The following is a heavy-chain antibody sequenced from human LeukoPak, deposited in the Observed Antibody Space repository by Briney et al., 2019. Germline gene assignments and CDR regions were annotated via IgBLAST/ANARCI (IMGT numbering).Heavy chain of an antibody. V-gene: IGHV4-59*08. CDR1: GGSISSYY. D-gene: IGHD4-11*01. CDR2: IYYSGST. J-gene: IGHJ4*02. CDR3: ARHRTTVTDLFDY. Sequence: PSETLSLTYTVSGGSISSYYWSWIRQPPGKGLEWIGYIYYSGSTKYNPSLKSRVTISVDTSKKQFSLKLSSVTAADTAVYYCARHRTTVTDLFDYWGQGTLVTVSS.